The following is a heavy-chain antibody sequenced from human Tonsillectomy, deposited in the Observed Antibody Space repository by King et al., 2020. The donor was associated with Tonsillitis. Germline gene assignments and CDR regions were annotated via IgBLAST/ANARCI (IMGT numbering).Heavy chain of an antibody. CDR3: ARPTVVAAVLDAFDI. J-gene: IGHJ3*02. V-gene: IGHV3-11*05. D-gene: IGHD2-15*01. CDR2: ISSSSSYT. CDR1: GFTFSDNY. Sequence: QLVQSGGGLVKPGGSLRLSCAASGFTFSDNYISWIRQAPGKGLEWLSYISSSSSYTDHADSVKGRFTISRDNAKNSLYLQMNSLRAEDTAVYYCARPTVVAAVLDAFDIWGQGTMVTVSS.